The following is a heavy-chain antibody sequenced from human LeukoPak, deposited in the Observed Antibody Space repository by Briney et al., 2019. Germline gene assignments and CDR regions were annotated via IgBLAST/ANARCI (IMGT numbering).Heavy chain of an antibody. CDR1: GGSISSYY. CDR3: ARSRGGLDYVRGSYVFDY. V-gene: IGHV4-59*01. Sequence: SETLSLTCTVSGGSISSYYWSWIRQPPGKGLEWIGYIYYSGSTNYNPSLKSRVTISVDTSKNQFSLKLSSVTAADTAVYYCARSRGGLDYVRGSYVFDYWGQGTLVTVSS. J-gene: IGHJ4*02. D-gene: IGHD3-16*01. CDR2: IYYSGST.